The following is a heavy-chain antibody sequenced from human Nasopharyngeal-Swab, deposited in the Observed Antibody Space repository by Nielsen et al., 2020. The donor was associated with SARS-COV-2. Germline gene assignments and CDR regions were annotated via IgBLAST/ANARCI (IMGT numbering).Heavy chain of an antibody. Sequence: GESLKISCAASGFTFSSYSMNWARQAPGKGLEWVSSISSSSSYIYYADSVKGRFTISRDNAKNSLYLQMNSLRTEDTALYYCAKDTETGEGIYLWEGGMDVWGQGTTVTVSS. D-gene: IGHD5-18*01. J-gene: IGHJ6*02. CDR1: GFTFSSYS. V-gene: IGHV3-21*04. CDR3: AKDTETGEGIYLWEGGMDV. CDR2: ISSSSSYI.